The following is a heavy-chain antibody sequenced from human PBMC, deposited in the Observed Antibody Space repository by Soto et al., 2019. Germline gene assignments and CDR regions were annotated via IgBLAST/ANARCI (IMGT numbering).Heavy chain of an antibody. CDR1: GSSISSSGYY. CDR2: LYYNVGT. J-gene: IGHJ4*02. Sequence: PSETLSLTCTVSGSSISSSGYYWGWIRQPPGRGLEWIGSLYYNVGTYYNPSLKSRVTISADTSANQFSLMVNSVTAADTAIYYCERLPSRHWADYWGQGTLVTVSS. V-gene: IGHV4-39*01. D-gene: IGHD3-16*01. CDR3: ERLPSRHWADY.